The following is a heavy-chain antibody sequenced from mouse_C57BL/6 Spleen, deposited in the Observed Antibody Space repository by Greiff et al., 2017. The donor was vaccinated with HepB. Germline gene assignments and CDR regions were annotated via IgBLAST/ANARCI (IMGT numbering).Heavy chain of an antibody. CDR3: ARLSSVVATGGDY. J-gene: IGHJ2*01. D-gene: IGHD1-1*01. CDR1: GFNIKNTY. CDR2: IDPANGNT. V-gene: IGHV14-3*01. Sequence: EVKLMESVAELVRPGASVKLSCTASGFNIKNTYMHWVKQRPEQGLEWIGRIDPANGNTKYAPKFQGKATIPADTSSNTAYLQLSSLTSEDTAIYYCARLSSVVATGGDYWGQGTTLTVSS.